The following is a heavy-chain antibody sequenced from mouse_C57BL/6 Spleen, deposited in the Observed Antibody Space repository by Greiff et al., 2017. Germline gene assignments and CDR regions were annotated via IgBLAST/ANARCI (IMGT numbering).Heavy chain of an antibody. CDR2: IYPGDGDT. CDR1: GYAFSSSW. CDR3: YYGNYVRAMDY. J-gene: IGHJ4*01. Sequence: QVQLKQSGPELVKPGASVKISCKASGYAFSSSWMNWVKQRPGKGLEWIGRIYPGDGDTNYNGKFKGKATLTADKSSSTAYMQLSSLTSEDSAVYFCYYGNYVRAMDYWGQGTSVTVSS. V-gene: IGHV1-82*01. D-gene: IGHD2-1*01.